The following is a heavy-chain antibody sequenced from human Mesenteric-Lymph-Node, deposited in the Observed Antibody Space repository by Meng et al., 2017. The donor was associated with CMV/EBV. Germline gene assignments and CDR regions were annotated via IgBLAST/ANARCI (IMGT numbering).Heavy chain of an antibody. V-gene: IGHV4-59*01. Sequence: SETLSLTCSVSHGSISIYFWNWIRQSPGKGLEWIGHVYDGGSTNYNPSLKSRVTISVDTSKNQFSLKLSSVTAADTAVYYCARDRELGYWGQGTLVTVSS. CDR1: HGSISIYF. D-gene: IGHD7-27*01. J-gene: IGHJ4*02. CDR2: VYDGGST. CDR3: ARDRELGY.